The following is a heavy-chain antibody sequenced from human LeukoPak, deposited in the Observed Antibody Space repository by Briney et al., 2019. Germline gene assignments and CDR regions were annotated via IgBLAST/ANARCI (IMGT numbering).Heavy chain of an antibody. V-gene: IGHV3-30*18. D-gene: IGHD2-15*01. Sequence: PGGSLRLSCAASGFTFSNYGMHWVRQAPGKGLEWVAVLSYDERTDYYADSVKGRFTISRDNSKNTLYLQMNSLRAEDTAVYYCAKMRSADPYYFDYWGQGTLVTVSS. CDR3: AKMRSADPYYFDY. CDR1: GFTFSNYG. J-gene: IGHJ4*02. CDR2: LSYDERTD.